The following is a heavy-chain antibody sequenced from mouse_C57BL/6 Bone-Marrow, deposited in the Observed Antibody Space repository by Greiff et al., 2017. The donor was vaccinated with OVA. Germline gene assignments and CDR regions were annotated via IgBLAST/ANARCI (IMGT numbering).Heavy chain of an antibody. V-gene: IGHV5-4*01. J-gene: IGHJ3*01. CDR3: AREVCAWFAY. CDR1: GFTFSSYA. CDR2: ISDGGSYT. Sequence: EVMLVESGGGLVKPGGSLTLSCAASGFTFSSYAMSWVRQTPEKRLEWVATISDGGSYTYYPDNVKGRFTISRDNAKNNLYLQMSHLKSEDTAMYYCAREVCAWFAYWGQGTLVTVSA.